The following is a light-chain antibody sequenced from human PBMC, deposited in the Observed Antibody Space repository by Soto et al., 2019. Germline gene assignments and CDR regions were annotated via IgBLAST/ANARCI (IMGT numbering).Light chain of an antibody. CDR2: DTS. CDR1: QSFSTY. V-gene: IGKV3-11*01. CDR3: QHRYHWTWT. J-gene: IGKJ1*01. Sequence: EIVLTQSPATLPLSPGERATLSCRASQSFSTYLAWYQQKPGQAPRLLIYDTSKRATGIPARFSGSGSGTYLSLTITSLEPADFAMYSCQHRYHWTWTFGKGTKVEIK.